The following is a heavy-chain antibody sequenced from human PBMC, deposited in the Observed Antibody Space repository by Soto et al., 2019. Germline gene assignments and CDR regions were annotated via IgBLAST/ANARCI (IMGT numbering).Heavy chain of an antibody. CDR2: ISYDGSNK. J-gene: IGHJ6*02. D-gene: IGHD3-3*01. Sequence: QVQLVESGGGVVQPGRSLRLSCAASGFTFSSYAMHWVRRAPGKGLEWVAVISYDGSNKYYADSVKGRFTISRDNSKNTLYLQMNSLRAEDTAVYYCARVRSFGLEWLPRMDVWGQGTTVTVSS. CDR1: GFTFSSYA. V-gene: IGHV3-30-3*01. CDR3: ARVRSFGLEWLPRMDV.